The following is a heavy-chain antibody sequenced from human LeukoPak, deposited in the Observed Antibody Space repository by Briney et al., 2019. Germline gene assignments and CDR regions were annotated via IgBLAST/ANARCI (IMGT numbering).Heavy chain of an antibody. J-gene: IGHJ6*02. V-gene: IGHV3-48*03. Sequence: PGGSLRLSCAASGFTLSSYEMNWVRQAPGKGLEWVSYISSSGSTIYYADSVKGRFTISRDNAKNSLYLQMNSLSAEDTAVYYCARRNYKAMDGWGQGTTVTVSS. CDR1: GFTLSSYE. CDR2: ISSSGSTI. CDR3: ARRNYKAMDG.